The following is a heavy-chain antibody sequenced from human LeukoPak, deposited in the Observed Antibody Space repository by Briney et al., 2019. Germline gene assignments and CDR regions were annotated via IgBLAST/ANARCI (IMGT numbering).Heavy chain of an antibody. Sequence: SETLSLTCTVSGGSISSYYWSWIRQPPGKGLEWIGYIYYSGSTNYNSSLKSRVTMSVDTSKNQFPLKLSSATAADTAVYYCARGYCSGGTCYRTFFDYWGQGTLVTVSS. CDR2: IYYSGST. CDR1: GGSISSYY. V-gene: IGHV4-59*01. J-gene: IGHJ4*02. CDR3: ARGYCSGGTCYRTFFDY. D-gene: IGHD2-15*01.